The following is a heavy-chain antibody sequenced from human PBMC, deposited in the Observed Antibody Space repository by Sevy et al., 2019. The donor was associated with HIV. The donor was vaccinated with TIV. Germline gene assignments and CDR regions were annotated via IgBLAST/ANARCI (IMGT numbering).Heavy chain of an antibody. V-gene: IGHV3-48*02. Sequence: GGSLRLSCAASGFRFRDYRMNWVRQAPGKGLERVSYITSSSNTINYADSVKGRFTISRDNGRNSLYLQINSLRHEDTAVYYCARDRGRGEVALDLWSQGTLVTVSS. J-gene: IGHJ5*02. CDR2: ITSSSNTI. D-gene: IGHD3-10*01. CDR3: ARDRGRGEVALDL. CDR1: GFRFRDYR.